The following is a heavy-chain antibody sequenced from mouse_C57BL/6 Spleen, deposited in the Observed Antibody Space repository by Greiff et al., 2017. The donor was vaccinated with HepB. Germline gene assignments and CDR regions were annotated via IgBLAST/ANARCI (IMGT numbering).Heavy chain of an antibody. D-gene: IGHD4-1*01. CDR1: GYTFTDYY. CDR2: IYPGSGNT. Sequence: VQLQQSGAELVRPGASVKLSCKASGYTFTDYYINWVKQRPGQGLEWIARIYPGSGNTYYNEKFKGKATLTAEKSSSTAYMQLSSLTSEDSAVYFCARGTNWDVPYYAMDYWGQGTSVTVSS. CDR3: ARGTNWDVPYYAMDY. J-gene: IGHJ4*01. V-gene: IGHV1-76*01.